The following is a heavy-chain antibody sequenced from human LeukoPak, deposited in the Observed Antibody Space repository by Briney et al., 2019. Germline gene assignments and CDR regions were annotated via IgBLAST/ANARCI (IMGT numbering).Heavy chain of an antibody. J-gene: IGHJ6*04. CDR2: IYTGGTI. V-gene: IGHV3-66*01. CDR3: ARVAYYYDSAGKSLKFFYGMDV. D-gene: IGHD3-22*01. Sequence: GGSLRLSCAASGFTVSSTYMSWVRQAPGKGLEWVSVIYTGGTIYYADSVKGRFTISRDNSKNTVYLDMNSLRAEDTAVYYCARVAYYYDSAGKSLKFFYGMDVWGKGTTVTVSS. CDR1: GFTVSSTY.